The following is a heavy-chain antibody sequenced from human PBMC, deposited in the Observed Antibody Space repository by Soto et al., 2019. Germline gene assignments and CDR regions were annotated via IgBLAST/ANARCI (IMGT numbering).Heavy chain of an antibody. CDR3: ARGGGSGTYGMDV. V-gene: IGHV1-18*01. Sequence: QVQLVQSGAEVKKPGASVKVSCKASGYTFSSYDISWVRQAPGQGLEWTGWISGYNGNTNYAQKLQGRVTMTTDTSTSTADLELRTLRSDDTAVYYCARGGGSGTYGMDVWGQGTTVTVSS. D-gene: IGHD3-10*01. J-gene: IGHJ6*02. CDR2: ISGYNGNT. CDR1: GYTFSSYD.